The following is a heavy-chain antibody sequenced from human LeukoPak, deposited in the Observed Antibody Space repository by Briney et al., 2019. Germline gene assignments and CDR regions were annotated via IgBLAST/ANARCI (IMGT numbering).Heavy chain of an antibody. D-gene: IGHD4-23*01. CDR1: GFTFSSYW. CDR3: ARGRPHGNDY. Sequence: GGSLRLSCAASGFTFSSYWMNRVRQAPGKGLVWVSCIASDGSSTTYADSVKGRFSISRDNAKNTLYLQMNSLRVEDTAVYYCARGRPHGNDYWGQGTLVAVSS. J-gene: IGHJ4*02. CDR2: IASDGSST. V-gene: IGHV3-74*01.